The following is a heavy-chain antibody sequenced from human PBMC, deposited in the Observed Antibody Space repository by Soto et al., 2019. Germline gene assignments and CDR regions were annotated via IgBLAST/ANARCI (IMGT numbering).Heavy chain of an antibody. D-gene: IGHD6-13*01. CDR2: INPNSGGT. J-gene: IGHJ6*02. CDR3: AGDGGGGFISAAMSQYYYYYGMDV. CDR1: GYTFTGYY. V-gene: IGHV1-2*04. Sequence: ASVKVSCKASGYTFTGYYMHWVRQAPGQGLEWMGWINPNSGGTNYAQKFQGWVTMTRDTSISTAYMELSRLRSDDTAVYYCAGDGGGGFISAAMSQYYYYYGMDVWGQGTTVTVSS.